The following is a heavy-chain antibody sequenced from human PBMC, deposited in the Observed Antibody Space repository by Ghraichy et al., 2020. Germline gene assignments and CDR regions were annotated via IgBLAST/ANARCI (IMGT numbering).Heavy chain of an antibody. Sequence: GESLNISCAASGFTVSTCGMHWVRQAPGKGLEWVAVITYDGNDKYYADSVKGRFTISRDTSQNTLSLQMDSLRGEDTAVYYCVKEQSSGWYRTADYWGQGTLVTVSS. CDR2: ITYDGNDK. J-gene: IGHJ4*02. CDR3: VKEQSSGWYRTADY. V-gene: IGHV3-30*18. D-gene: IGHD6-13*01. CDR1: GFTVSTCG.